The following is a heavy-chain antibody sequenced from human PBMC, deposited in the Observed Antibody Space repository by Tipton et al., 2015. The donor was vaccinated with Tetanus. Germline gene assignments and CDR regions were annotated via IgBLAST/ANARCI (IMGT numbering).Heavy chain of an antibody. D-gene: IGHD2-15*01. CDR2: VYYRGTT. CDR3: ARVEEGYCSGGTCYSPD. CDR1: GGSISNYY. J-gene: IGHJ4*02. V-gene: IGHV4-59*01. Sequence: TLSLTCTVSGGSISNYYWSWIRQPPGKGLEFIGYVYYRGTTAYNPSLKNRVTISVDTSKNQISLRLKSVTAADTAVYYCARVEEGYCSGGTCYSPDWGRGTLVTVSS.